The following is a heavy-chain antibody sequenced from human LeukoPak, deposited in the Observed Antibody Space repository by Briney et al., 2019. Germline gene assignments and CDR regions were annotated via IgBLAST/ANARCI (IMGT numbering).Heavy chain of an antibody. Sequence: SVTVSCKASGGTFSSYGISWVRQAPGQGLEWMGRIIPILDITNYAQKFQGRVTITADKSTSTAYMELSSLRSEDTAVYYCAREGIVVRGPYYFDYWGQGTLVTVSS. CDR1: GGTFSSYG. CDR2: IIPILDIT. D-gene: IGHD3-10*01. J-gene: IGHJ4*02. CDR3: AREGIVVRGPYYFDY. V-gene: IGHV1-69*04.